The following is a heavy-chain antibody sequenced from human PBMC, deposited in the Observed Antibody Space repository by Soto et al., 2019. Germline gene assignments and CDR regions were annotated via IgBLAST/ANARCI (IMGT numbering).Heavy chain of an antibody. D-gene: IGHD6-19*01. CDR1: GFTFSSYG. J-gene: IGHJ4*02. V-gene: IGHV3-30*18. CDR2: ISYDGSNK. CDR3: ANGASIAVAGTGDYFDY. Sequence: ESGGGVVQPGRSLRLSCAASGFTFSSYGMHWVRQAPGKGLEWVAVISYDGSNKYYADSVKGRFTISRDNSKNTLYLQMNSLRAEDTAVYYCANGASIAVAGTGDYFDYWGQGTLVTVSS.